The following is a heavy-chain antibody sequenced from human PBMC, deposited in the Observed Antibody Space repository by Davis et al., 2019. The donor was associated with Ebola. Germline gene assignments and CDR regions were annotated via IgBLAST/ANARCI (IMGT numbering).Heavy chain of an antibody. V-gene: IGHV1-2*02. J-gene: IGHJ5*02. Sequence: ASVKVSCKASGYTFTSYGISWVRQAPGQGLEWMGWINPNSGGTNYAQKFQGRVTMTRDTSISTAYMELSRLRSDDTAVYYCARCGASGSSSTWFDPWGQGTLVTVSS. CDR3: ARCGASGSSSTWFDP. CDR1: GYTFTSYG. D-gene: IGHD6-6*01. CDR2: INPNSGGT.